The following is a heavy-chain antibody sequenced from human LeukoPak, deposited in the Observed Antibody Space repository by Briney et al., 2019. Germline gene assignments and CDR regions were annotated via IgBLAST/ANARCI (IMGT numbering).Heavy chain of an antibody. CDR2: IVVGSGNT. CDR1: GFTFTSSA. Sequence: SVKVSCKAYGFTFTSSAVQWVRQARGQRLEWIGWIVVGSGNTNYAQKFQERVTITRDMSTSTAYMELSSLRSEDTAVYYCATDDKGVDTAMRYYYYGMDVWGQGTTVTVSS. D-gene: IGHD5-18*01. V-gene: IGHV1-58*01. CDR3: ATDDKGVDTAMRYYYYGMDV. J-gene: IGHJ6*02.